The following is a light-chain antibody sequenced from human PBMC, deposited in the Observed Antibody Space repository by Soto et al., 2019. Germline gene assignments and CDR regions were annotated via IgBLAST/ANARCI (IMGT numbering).Light chain of an antibody. V-gene: IGKV3-20*01. CDR3: QQYGNSPRT. CDR1: QSVSSSY. CDR2: GAS. Sequence: EIVLTQSPGTLSLSPGESSPLTCRASQSVSSSYLAWYQQKPGQAPRLLIYGASSRATGIPDRFSGSGSGTDFTLTSSRLEPEDFAVYYCQQYGNSPRTFGQGTKVDIK. J-gene: IGKJ1*01.